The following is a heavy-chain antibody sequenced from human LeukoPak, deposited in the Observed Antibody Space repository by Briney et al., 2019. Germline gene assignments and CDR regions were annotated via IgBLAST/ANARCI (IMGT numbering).Heavy chain of an antibody. J-gene: IGHJ4*02. CDR3: ARSGYYYDSSGYSFVRPGSTTQDY. CDR2: FDPEDGET. Sequence: ASVKVSCKVSGYTLTELSMHWVRQAPGKGLEWMGGFDPEDGETIYAQKFQGRVTMTEDTSTDTAYMELSSLRSEDTAVYYCARSGYYYDSSGYSFVRPGSTTQDYWGQGTLVTVSS. D-gene: IGHD3-22*01. V-gene: IGHV1-24*01. CDR1: GYTLTELS.